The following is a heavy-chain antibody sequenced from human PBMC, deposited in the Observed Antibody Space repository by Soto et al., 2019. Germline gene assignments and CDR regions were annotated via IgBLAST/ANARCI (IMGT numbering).Heavy chain of an antibody. V-gene: IGHV3-48*01. J-gene: IGHJ6*02. CDR2: ISRSSGTI. CDR1: GFSFNDYS. CDR3: ARQRSMDV. Sequence: EVQLVESGGGLAQPGGSLRLSCAASGFSFNDYSMNWVRQAPGKGLEWVSYISRSSGTIYYADSVKGRFTISRDNAKNSLYLQMNSLRAEDTAVYYCARQRSMDVWGQGTTVTVSS.